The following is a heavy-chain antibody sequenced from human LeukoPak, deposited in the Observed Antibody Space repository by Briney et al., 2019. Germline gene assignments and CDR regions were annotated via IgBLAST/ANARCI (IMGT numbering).Heavy chain of an antibody. V-gene: IGHV3-23*01. Sequence: GGSLRLSCAASGFTFSSYAMSWVRQAPGKGLEWVSAISGSGGSTYYADSVKGRFTISRDNSKNTLYLQMNSLRAEDTAVYYCAKEPNVVVIAGYDAFDILGRGTMVTVSS. CDR3: AKEPNVVVIAGYDAFDI. D-gene: IGHD3-22*01. J-gene: IGHJ3*02. CDR2: ISGSGGST. CDR1: GFTFSSYA.